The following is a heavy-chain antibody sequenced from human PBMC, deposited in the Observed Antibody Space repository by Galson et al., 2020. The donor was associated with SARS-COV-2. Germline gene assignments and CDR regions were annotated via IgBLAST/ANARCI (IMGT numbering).Heavy chain of an antibody. V-gene: IGHV3-49*04. D-gene: IGHD5-18*01. CDR3: TRSHSYGYERFDP. CDR1: GFIFGDYA. CDR2: IRSPAYGGTP. Sequence: GGSLRLSCTASGFIFGDYAMTWVRQAPGKGLEWVSFIRSPAYGGTPEYAASVDGRFTISRDDSKSIVYLHMNSLKTEDTGFYYCTRSHSYGYERFDPWGQGTLVTVSS. J-gene: IGHJ5*02.